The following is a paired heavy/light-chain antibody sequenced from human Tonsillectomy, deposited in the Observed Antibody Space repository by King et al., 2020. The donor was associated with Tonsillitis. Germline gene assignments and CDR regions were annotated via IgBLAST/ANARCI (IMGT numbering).Heavy chain of an antibody. J-gene: IGHJ6*02. CDR1: GFTFSVYS. CDR2: ISASGVTI. V-gene: IGHV3-48*04. CDR3: ARLRFMDV. Sequence: EVQLVESGGGLVQPGGSLRLSCAASGFTFSVYSMNWVRQAPGKGLEWLAYISASGVTIYEADSVRGRFTISRDDAKNSLFLQMNSLRAEDTAVYYCARLRFMDVWGQGTTVTVSS. D-gene: IGHD3-16*01.
Light chain of an antibody. J-gene: IGKJ1*01. CDR2: KIS. CDR1: QSLVHSDGNTY. V-gene: IGKV2-24*01. CDR3: MQSSQFPRT. Sequence: DIVLTQTPLSSPVTLGQPASISCKSSQSLVHSDGNTYLSWLQQRPGQPPKLLLYKISNRFSGVPDRFSGSGAGTDFTLKISWVEAEDVGVYYCMQSSQFPRTFGQGTKVEIK.